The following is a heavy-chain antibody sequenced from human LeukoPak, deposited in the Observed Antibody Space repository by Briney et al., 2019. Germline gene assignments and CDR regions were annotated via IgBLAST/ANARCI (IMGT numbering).Heavy chain of an antibody. D-gene: IGHD1-26*01. J-gene: IGHJ3*02. CDR3: ARRRGSYLNTAFDI. CDR1: GGSISSYY. V-gene: IGHV4-4*09. CDR2: IYTSGST. Sequence: PSETLSLTCTVSGGSISSYYWSWIRQPPGKGLEWIGYIYTSGSTNYNPSLKSRVTISVDTSKNQFSLRLSSVTAADTAVYYCARRRGSYLNTAFDIWGQGTMVTVSS.